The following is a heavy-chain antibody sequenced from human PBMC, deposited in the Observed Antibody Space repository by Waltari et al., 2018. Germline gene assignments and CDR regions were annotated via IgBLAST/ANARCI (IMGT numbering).Heavy chain of an antibody. J-gene: IGHJ3*02. CDR1: GGSIRSSSYY. V-gene: IGHV4-39*07. CDR2: IYYSGST. D-gene: IGHD1-26*01. Sequence: QLQLQESGPGLVKPSETLSITCTVSGGSIRSSSYYWGWIRQPPGKGLEWIGSIYYSGSTYYNPSLKSRVTISVDTSKNQFSLKLSSVTAADTAVYYCARREAFDIWGQGTMVTVSS. CDR3: ARREAFDI.